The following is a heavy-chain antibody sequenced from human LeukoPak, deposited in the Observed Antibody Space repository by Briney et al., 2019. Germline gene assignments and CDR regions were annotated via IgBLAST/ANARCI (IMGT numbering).Heavy chain of an antibody. CDR2: ISVNNGGT. J-gene: IGHJ1*01. CDR1: GYTFTTYS. V-gene: IGHV1-18*01. CDR3: AAATQPRGYFLH. D-gene: IGHD2-2*01. Sequence: ASVKVSCKASGYTFTTYSLAWVRQAPGQSLEWMGWISVNNGGTNYAQSFQDRVTLTRDTSTNTAYLELRSLRSDDTAIIYCAAATQPRGYFLHWGQGTLVTVSS.